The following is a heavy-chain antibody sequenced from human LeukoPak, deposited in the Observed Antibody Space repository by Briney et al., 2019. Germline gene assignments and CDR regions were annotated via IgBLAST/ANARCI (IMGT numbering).Heavy chain of an antibody. CDR1: GGSISSSSYY. CDR3: ARTKSPVTPFDY. CDR2: IYYSGST. Sequence: SETLSLTCTVSGGSISSSSYYWGWIRQPPGKGLEWIGSIYYSGSTYYNPSLKSRVTMSVDTSKNQFSLKLISVTAADTAVYYCARTKSPVTPFDYWGQGTLVTVSS. V-gene: IGHV4-39*01. D-gene: IGHD4-17*01. J-gene: IGHJ4*02.